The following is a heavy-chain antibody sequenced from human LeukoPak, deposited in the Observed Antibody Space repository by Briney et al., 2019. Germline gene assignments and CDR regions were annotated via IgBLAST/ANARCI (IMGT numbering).Heavy chain of an antibody. CDR3: AKSPVSSCRGSFCYPFDY. CDR1: EFTFSDYY. D-gene: IGHD2-15*01. J-gene: IGHJ4*02. V-gene: IGHV3-11*01. Sequence: PGGSLRLSCAASEFTFSDYYMSWIRQAPGKGLAWVSYISSTSSTRYYADSVKGRFTISRDNSRNTLYLQMNTLRAEDTAVYFCAKSPVSSCRGSFCYPFDYWGQGNLVTVSS. CDR2: ISSTSSTR.